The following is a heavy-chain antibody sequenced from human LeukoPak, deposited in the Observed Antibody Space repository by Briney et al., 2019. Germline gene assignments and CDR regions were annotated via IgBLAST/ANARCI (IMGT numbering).Heavy chain of an antibody. J-gene: IGHJ3*02. CDR3: ARIPGYSYGYDAFDI. CDR1: GGSISSYY. D-gene: IGHD5-18*01. CDR2: IYYSGST. V-gene: IGHV4-59*01. Sequence: SETLSLTCTVSGGSISSYYWSWIRQPPGKGLEWIGYIYYSGSTNYNPSLKSRVTISVDTSKNRFSLKLSSVTAADTAVYYCARIPGYSYGYDAFDIWGQGTMVTVSS.